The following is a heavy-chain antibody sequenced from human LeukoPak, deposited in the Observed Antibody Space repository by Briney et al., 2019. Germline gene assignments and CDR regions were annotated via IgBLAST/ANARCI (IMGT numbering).Heavy chain of an antibody. CDR3: ARGPRIAIFGVVMANDAFDI. V-gene: IGHV1-2*02. CDR1: GYTFTSYP. CDR2: INPKSGGT. J-gene: IGHJ3*02. D-gene: IGHD3-3*01. Sequence: APVKVSCKASGYTFTSYPMNWVRQAPGQGLEWMGWINPKSGGTVYAQKFQGRVTMTRDTSSSTAYTELSRLRFDDTVVYYCARGPRIAIFGVVMANDAFDIWGQGTMVTVSS.